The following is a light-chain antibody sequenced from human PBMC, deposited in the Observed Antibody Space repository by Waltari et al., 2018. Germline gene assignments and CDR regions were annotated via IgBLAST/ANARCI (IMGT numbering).Light chain of an antibody. Sequence: QSVLTQPPSTSGTPGQRVTISCSGSTSNIGTNTVTWYQLLPGTAPKTVIFANYPRPSGVPDRFSASKSGTSASLVISELQSEDEADYFCATWDDSLSGRVFGRGTKVTVL. CDR3: ATWDDSLSGRV. CDR1: TSNIGTNT. V-gene: IGLV1-44*01. J-gene: IGLJ6*01. CDR2: ANY.